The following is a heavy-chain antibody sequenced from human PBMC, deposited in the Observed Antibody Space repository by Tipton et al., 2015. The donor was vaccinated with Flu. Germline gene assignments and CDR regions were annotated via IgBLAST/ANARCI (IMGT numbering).Heavy chain of an antibody. CDR3: ATVKPTGYPGTAAGWFDT. CDR1: GGFITSGSYY. CDR2: IYTTGSV. Sequence: TLSLTCSISGGFITSGSYYWSWIRQSAGRGLEWIGRIYTTGSVNYNPSLRGRVTIAGDTSRNHFSLQLTSVTAADTAVYYCATVKPTGYPGTAAGWFDTWGQGTLVSVSS. V-gene: IGHV4-61*02. J-gene: IGHJ5*02. D-gene: IGHD6-13*01.